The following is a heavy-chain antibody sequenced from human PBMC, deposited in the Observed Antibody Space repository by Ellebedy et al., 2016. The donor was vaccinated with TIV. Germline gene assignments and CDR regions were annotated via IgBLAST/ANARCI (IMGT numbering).Heavy chain of an antibody. CDR1: GFTFSNAW. V-gene: IGHV3-15*07. D-gene: IGHD3-16*01. Sequence: GESLKISXAASGFTFSNAWMNWVRQAPGKGLEWVGRIKSKTDGGTADYAAPVKARFTISRDDSNTTLYLQMHTLKTEDTAVYYCSTVLWGGHMTQDSFDIWGQGTMVTVSS. CDR2: IKSKTDGGTA. J-gene: IGHJ3*02. CDR3: STVLWGGHMTQDSFDI.